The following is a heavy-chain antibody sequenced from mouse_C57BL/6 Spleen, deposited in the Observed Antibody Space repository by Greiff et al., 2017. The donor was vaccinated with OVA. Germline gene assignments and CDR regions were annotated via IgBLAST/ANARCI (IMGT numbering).Heavy chain of an antibody. D-gene: IGHD1-1*01. CDR3: AIWGYYGSRPWFAY. J-gene: IGHJ3*01. Sequence: QVQLQQPGAELVKPGASVKVSCKASGYTFTSYWMHWVKQRPGQGLEWIGRIHPSDSDTNYNQKFKGKATLTVDKSSSTAYMQLSSLTSEDSAVYYGAIWGYYGSRPWFAYWGQGTLVTVSA. CDR1: GYTFTSYW. CDR2: IHPSDSDT. V-gene: IGHV1-74*01.